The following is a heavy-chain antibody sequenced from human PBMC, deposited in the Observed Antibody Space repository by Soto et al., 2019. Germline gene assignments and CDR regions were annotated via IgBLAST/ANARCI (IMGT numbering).Heavy chain of an antibody. V-gene: IGHV4-30-4*01. CDR2: IYFSGST. J-gene: IGHJ5*02. Sequence: QVQLQESGPGLVKPSQTLSLSCSVSGGSVNSGGYYWSWVRQHPGKGLECIGHIYFSGSTSYTPSLHSRVSISLDTSTNPFSLPLPSVTAPHTAVYYFATSAAWACFPSWGQGTLVAVSS. CDR1: GGSVNSGGYY. CDR3: ATSAAWACFPS. D-gene: IGHD2-15*01.